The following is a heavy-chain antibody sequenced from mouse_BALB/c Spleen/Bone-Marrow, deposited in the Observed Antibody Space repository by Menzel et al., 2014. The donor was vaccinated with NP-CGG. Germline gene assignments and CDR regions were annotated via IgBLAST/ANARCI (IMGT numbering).Heavy chain of an antibody. CDR2: ISSGSSTV. V-gene: IGHV5-17*02. J-gene: IGHJ2*01. CDR1: GFTFSSFG. Sequence: EVMLVESGGGSVQPGGSRKLSCAASGFTFSSFGMHWVRQAPEKGLEWVAYISSGSSTVYYADKVMGRFTISRDNPKNTLFLQMTSLRSEDTAMYYCARSGSSSGYFDYWGQGTTLTVSP. D-gene: IGHD1-1*01. CDR3: ARSGSSSGYFDY.